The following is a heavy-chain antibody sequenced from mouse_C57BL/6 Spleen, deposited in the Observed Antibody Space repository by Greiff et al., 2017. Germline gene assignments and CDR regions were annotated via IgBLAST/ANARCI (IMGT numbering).Heavy chain of an antibody. J-gene: IGHJ2*01. Sequence: VKLMESGAELVRPGTSVKVSCKASGYAFTNYLIEWVKQRPGQGLEWIGVINPGSGGTNYNEKFKGKATLTADKSSSTAYMQLSSLTSEDSAVYFCARATVVPFDYWGQGTTLTVSS. V-gene: IGHV1-54*01. D-gene: IGHD1-1*01. CDR1: GYAFTNYL. CDR2: INPGSGGT. CDR3: ARATVVPFDY.